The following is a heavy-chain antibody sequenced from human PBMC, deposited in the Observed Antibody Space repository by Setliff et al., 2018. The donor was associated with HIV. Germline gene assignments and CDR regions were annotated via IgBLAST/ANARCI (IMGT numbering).Heavy chain of an antibody. D-gene: IGHD6-13*01. Sequence: GGSLRLSCAASGFTFSSYSMNWVRQAPGKGLEWVSSISSSSYIYYADSVKGRFTVSRDNAKDSLYLEMYSLRAEDTAVYYCARDRAAGRISAGGIFHWGQGTLVTVSS. CDR3: ARDRAAGRISAGGIFH. CDR1: GFTFSSYS. V-gene: IGHV3-21*04. CDR2: ISSSSYI. J-gene: IGHJ4*02.